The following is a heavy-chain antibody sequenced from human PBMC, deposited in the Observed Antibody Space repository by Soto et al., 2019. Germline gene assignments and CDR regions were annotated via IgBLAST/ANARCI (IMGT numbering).Heavy chain of an antibody. J-gene: IGHJ4*02. CDR1: GYAFTTYG. D-gene: IGHD1-1*01. CDR3: ARGGYGDY. V-gene: IGHV1-18*01. CDR2: ISAHNGNT. Sequence: QVHLVQSGAEVKKPGASVKVSCKGSGYAFTTYGITWVRQAPGQGLEWMGWISAHNGNTNNAQKLQARVTVTRDTSTSTAYMELRSLRSDDTAVYYCARGGYGDYWGQGAVVPVSS.